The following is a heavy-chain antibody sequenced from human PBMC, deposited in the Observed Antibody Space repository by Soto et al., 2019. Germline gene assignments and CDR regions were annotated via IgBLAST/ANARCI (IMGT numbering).Heavy chain of an antibody. CDR2: SYLGDSET. J-gene: IGHJ2*01. D-gene: IGHD3-9*01. CDR1: GYSFTSYW. Sequence: PLESLKMSGNGCGYSFTSYWMGWVGQMPRKGLEWMGISYLGDSETIYIPSSQGMVTISADKSINTAYLQWSSLKASDTALYYCARGEHYDTLADLWGRGTLVTVSS. CDR3: ARGEHYDTLADL. V-gene: IGHV5-51*01.